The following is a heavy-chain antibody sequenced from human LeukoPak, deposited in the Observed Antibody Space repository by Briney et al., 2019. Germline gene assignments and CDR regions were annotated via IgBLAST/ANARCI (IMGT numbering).Heavy chain of an antibody. Sequence: PGGSLRLSCTASGFSFSDYGLHWVRQAPGKGLEWVSAISYDGNHIHYPDSVKGRFTVSRDNSKKTVYLQMSSLSAEDTAVYYCVRDESISSWSVDYWGQGTLVTVSS. D-gene: IGHD6-13*01. CDR3: VRDESISSWSVDY. V-gene: IGHV3-33*01. CDR2: ISYDGNHI. J-gene: IGHJ4*02. CDR1: GFSFSDYG.